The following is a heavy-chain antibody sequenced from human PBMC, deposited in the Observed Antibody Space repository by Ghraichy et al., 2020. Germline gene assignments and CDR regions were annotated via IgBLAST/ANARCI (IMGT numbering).Heavy chain of an antibody. Sequence: SETLSLTCNVSGGFISNKYWSWIRQPPGKGLEWIGFISDSGTTNYNPSLTSRVTISVDTSKSHFSLRLSSVTAADTAVYYCARNWRPRFDHWGQGTLVTVSS. CDR1: GGFISNKY. V-gene: IGHV4-59*01. J-gene: IGHJ4*02. CDR2: ISDSGTT. CDR3: ARNWRPRFDH. D-gene: IGHD1-1*01.